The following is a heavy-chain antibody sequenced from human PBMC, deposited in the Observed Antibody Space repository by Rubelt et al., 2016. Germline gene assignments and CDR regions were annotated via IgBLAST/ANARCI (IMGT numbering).Heavy chain of an antibody. CDR3: ARRIRPLDAFDI. CDR1: GYTFTDYY. D-gene: IGHD2/OR15-2a*01. Sequence: QVQLVQSGAEVKKPGSSVKVSCKASGYTFTDYYMHWVRQVPGQGLEWMGRINPNSGGTNYEQKFQGRVTMTRDTSITTAYMELSSLRSDDTAVYYCARRIRPLDAFDIWGQGTMVTVSS. V-gene: IGHV1-2*06. J-gene: IGHJ3*02. CDR2: INPNSGGT.